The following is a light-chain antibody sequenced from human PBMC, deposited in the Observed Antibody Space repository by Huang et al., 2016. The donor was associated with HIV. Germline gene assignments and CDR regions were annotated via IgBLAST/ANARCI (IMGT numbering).Light chain of an antibody. CDR1: QDISTY. V-gene: IGKV1-33*01. Sequence: DIQMTQSPSSLSSSLGDRVTITCQASQDISTYLNWYQQKPGKAPKLLIYHASNLETGVPSRFSGSGSGTDFTFTISSLQPEDIATYYCQQYDNRITFGGGTKVEIK. CDR2: HAS. J-gene: IGKJ4*01. CDR3: QQYDNRIT.